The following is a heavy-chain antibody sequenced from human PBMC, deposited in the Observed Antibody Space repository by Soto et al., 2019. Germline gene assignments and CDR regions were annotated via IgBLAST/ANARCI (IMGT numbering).Heavy chain of an antibody. CDR3: AKDRRAGGNSAFYFDF. Sequence: GGSLGIGCAASGFKFSDYAMSWVRQAPGKGLEWVSLISATGGGTYYADSVKGRFTISRDNSHNTLYLQVHSLTAEDTAVYYCAKDRRAGGNSAFYFDFWGQGAQVTVSS. CDR2: ISATGGGT. CDR1: GFKFSDYA. J-gene: IGHJ4*02. D-gene: IGHD3-16*01. V-gene: IGHV3-23*01.